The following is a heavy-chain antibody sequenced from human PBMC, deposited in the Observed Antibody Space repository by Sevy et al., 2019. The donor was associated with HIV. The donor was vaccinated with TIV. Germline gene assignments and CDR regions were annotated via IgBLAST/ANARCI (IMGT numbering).Heavy chain of an antibody. V-gene: IGHV1-24*01. CDR2: FDEDGET. Sequence: ASVKVSCKVSGYTLSELSMHWVRQAPGKGLEWMGGFDEDGETLYAQKFQGRVTMTEDTSTDTAYMELSSPRSEDTAVYYCATDIVVGRDYWGQGTLVTVSS. D-gene: IGHD2-2*01. CDR3: ATDIVVGRDY. J-gene: IGHJ4*02. CDR1: GYTLSELS.